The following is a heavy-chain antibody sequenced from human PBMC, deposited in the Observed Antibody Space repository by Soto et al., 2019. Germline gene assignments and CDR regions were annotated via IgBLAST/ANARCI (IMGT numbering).Heavy chain of an antibody. J-gene: IGHJ3*01. CDR3: ARDRGYYESTGYLRRALDV. CDR2: ISTYNGDT. V-gene: IGHV1-18*01. Sequence: ASVKVSCKASGYSFSNYGISWVREAPGQGLEWMGWISTYNGDTDYPQKVQGRVTMTTDTSTSTAYLELRSLSSDDTAVYYCARDRGYYESTGYLRRALDVWGQGTRVTISS. CDR1: GYSFSNYG. D-gene: IGHD3-22*01.